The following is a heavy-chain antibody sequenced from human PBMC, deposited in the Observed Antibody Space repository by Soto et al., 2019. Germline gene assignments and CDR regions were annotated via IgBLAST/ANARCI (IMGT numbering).Heavy chain of an antibody. V-gene: IGHV1-8*01. CDR3: AREGILFSGWIVFAGMHV. Sequence: QVQLVQSGAEVKKPGASVKVSCKASGYSFTRHDINWVRQAPGQGLEWMGWINPSSGNTGYAQRFLGRLTMTTDTSTSTAYMEAGGLKSEDTAIYYCAREGILFSGWIVFAGMHVWGQGTGVTVPS. J-gene: IGHJ6*02. CDR1: GYSFTRHD. D-gene: IGHD1-1*01. CDR2: INPSSGNT.